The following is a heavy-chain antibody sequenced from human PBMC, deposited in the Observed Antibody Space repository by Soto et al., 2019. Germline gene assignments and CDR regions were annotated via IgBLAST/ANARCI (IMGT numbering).Heavy chain of an antibody. Sequence: QVQLVQSGAEVKKPGASVKLSCKASGYTFTSNAMHWVRQAPGQSLEWMGWIIAGNGNTKYSQKFQGRVTITRDKSASTVFMEVSSLRYEDTAVYYCARDRGFRGYDSPLDGFDMWGQGTIVTVSS. J-gene: IGHJ3*02. CDR1: GYTFTSNA. D-gene: IGHD5-12*01. V-gene: IGHV1-3*01. CDR2: IIAGNGNT. CDR3: ARDRGFRGYDSPLDGFDM.